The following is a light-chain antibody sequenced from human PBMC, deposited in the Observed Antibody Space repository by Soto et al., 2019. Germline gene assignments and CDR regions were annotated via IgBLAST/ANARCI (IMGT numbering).Light chain of an antibody. J-gene: IGLJ3*02. Sequence: QSVLTQPPSVSGAPGXXXXISCTGSSSNIGAGYGVHWYQQLPGTAPKLLIYGNSNRPSGVPDRFSGSKSGTSASLAITGLQAEDEADYYCQSYDSSLSGWVFGGGTKLTVL. CDR3: QSYDSSLSGWV. CDR1: SSNIGAGYG. V-gene: IGLV1-40*01. CDR2: GNS.